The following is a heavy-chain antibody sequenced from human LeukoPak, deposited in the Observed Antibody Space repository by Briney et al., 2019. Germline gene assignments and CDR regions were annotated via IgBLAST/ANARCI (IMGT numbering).Heavy chain of an antibody. CDR1: GLTRSHNY. CDR3: IVFGDSNH. CDR2: IHTSGDT. Sequence: PGGSLRLSCAASGLTRSHNYVGWVRQARGKGLEWVSAIHTSGDTCYADSVKGRFTISRDTSKNTLYLQINSLRVEDTAVYYCIVFGDSNHWGQGTPVTVSS. D-gene: IGHD4-17*01. V-gene: IGHV3-53*01. J-gene: IGHJ5*02.